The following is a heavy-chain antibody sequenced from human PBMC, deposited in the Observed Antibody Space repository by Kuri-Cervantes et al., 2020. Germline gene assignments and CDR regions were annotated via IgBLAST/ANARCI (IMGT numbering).Heavy chain of an antibody. CDR3: ARGPFWDGSGGSCDYSDAFDI. V-gene: IGHV4-4*07. D-gene: IGHD2-15*01. CDR2: IYTSGST. J-gene: IGHJ3*02. Sequence: SETRSLTGTASGAPISSYYWSWIRRLAGKGLAWIRRIYTSGSTHYNPSLKSRVTMSVDTSKNQYSLKLSSVTAADTAVYYCARGPFWDGSGGSCDYSDAFDIWGQGSMVTVSS. CDR1: GAPISSYY.